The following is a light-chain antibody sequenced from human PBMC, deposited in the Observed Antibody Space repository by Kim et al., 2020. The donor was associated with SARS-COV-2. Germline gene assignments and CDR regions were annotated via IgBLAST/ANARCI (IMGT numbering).Light chain of an antibody. CDR2: KAS. CDR3: QQYNSYPVT. CDR1: QSISSW. J-gene: IGKJ4*01. Sequence: ASVGDRVTITCRASQSISSWLAWYQQKPGKAPKLLIYKASSLVTGVPSRFGGSESGTEFTLTISSLQPDDFATYYCQQYNSYPVTFGGGTKVEIK. V-gene: IGKV1-5*03.